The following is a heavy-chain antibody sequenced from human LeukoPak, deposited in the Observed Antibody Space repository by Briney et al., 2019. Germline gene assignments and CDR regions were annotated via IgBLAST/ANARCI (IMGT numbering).Heavy chain of an antibody. CDR3: ARDLAYSRLDY. J-gene: IGHJ4*02. Sequence: GGSLRLSCAVSGLTFSSSRMDWVRQAPGKGLEWVASINPDGNKKYSADSVKGRFTISRDNAENSLYLQMNSLRVEDTAFYYCARDLAYSRLDYWGQGMLVTVSS. CDR1: GLTFSSSR. V-gene: IGHV3-7*01. CDR2: INPDGNKK. D-gene: IGHD5-18*01.